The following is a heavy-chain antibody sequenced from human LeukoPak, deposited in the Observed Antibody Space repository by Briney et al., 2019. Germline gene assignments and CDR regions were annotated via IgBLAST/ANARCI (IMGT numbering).Heavy chain of an antibody. J-gene: IGHJ4*02. CDR1: GYTFSDYV. CDR3: ARGSTSDWPLDH. Sequence: ASVTVSCTASGYTFSDYVVHWVRQAPGQRFEWMGWIDAGNGDTRYSQKFQGRVTITRDTSASTAYIELRRLRSEDTAMYCCARGSTSDWPLDHWGQETLVIIPS. CDR2: IDAGNGDT. D-gene: IGHD2-2*01. V-gene: IGHV1-3*01.